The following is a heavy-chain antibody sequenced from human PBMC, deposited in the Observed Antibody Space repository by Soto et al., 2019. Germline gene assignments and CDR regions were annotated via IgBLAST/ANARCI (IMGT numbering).Heavy chain of an antibody. Sequence: GGALRLSCEVSGFTFSDYYISWIRQAPGKGLEWISYSSNSGTFSRYADSVKGRFSISRDNTKNLLYLQMNSLRAEDTAVYYCARSGDNYNRLDYWGQGTPVTAPQ. CDR2: SSNSGTFS. J-gene: IGHJ4*02. CDR1: GFTFSDYY. D-gene: IGHD1-1*01. V-gene: IGHV3-11*06. CDR3: ARSGDNYNRLDY.